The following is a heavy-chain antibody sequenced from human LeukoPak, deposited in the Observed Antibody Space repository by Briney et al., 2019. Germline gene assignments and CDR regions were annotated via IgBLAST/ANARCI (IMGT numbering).Heavy chain of an antibody. CDR2: ISYDGSNK. D-gene: IGHD4-23*01. CDR1: GFTFSSYA. Sequence: GRSLRLSCAASGFTFSSYAMHWVRQAPGKGLEWVAVISYDGSNKYYADSVKGRFTISRDNSKNTLYLQMNSPRAEDTAVYYCARGWLAETTVVTPYNYWGQGTLVTVSS. CDR3: ARGWLAETTVVTPYNY. J-gene: IGHJ4*02. V-gene: IGHV3-30*04.